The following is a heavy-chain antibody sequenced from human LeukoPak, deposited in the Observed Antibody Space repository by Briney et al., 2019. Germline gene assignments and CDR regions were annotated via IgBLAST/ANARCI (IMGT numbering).Heavy chain of an antibody. J-gene: IGHJ5*02. V-gene: IGHV1-69*05. D-gene: IGHD4-17*01. Sequence: SVKVSCKPSGGTFNNSAISWVRQAPGQGVEWLGGIMPLFGTAVYAQKFQGRVTITKDESTRTVYLELTSLTSDDTAVYYCARDVHGDYGSGWFDPWGQGTLVSVSS. CDR1: GGTFNNSA. CDR3: ARDVHGDYGSGWFDP. CDR2: IMPLFGTA.